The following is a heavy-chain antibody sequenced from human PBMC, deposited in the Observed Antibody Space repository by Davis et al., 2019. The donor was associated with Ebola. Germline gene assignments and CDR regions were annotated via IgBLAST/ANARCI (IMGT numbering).Heavy chain of an antibody. CDR1: GYTFTSYY. CDR3: AREYSSGWENYYYYGMDV. CDR2: INPNSGGT. Sequence: ASVKVSCKASGYTFTSYYMHWVRQAPGQGLEWMGWINPNSGGTNYAQKFQGWVTMTRDTSISTAYMELSRLRSDDTAVYYCAREYSSGWENYYYYGMDVWGQGTTITVSS. V-gene: IGHV1-2*04. D-gene: IGHD6-19*01. J-gene: IGHJ6*02.